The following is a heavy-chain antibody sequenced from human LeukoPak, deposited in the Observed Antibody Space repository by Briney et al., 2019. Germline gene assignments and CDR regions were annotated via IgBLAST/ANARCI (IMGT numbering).Heavy chain of an antibody. D-gene: IGHD6-13*01. CDR2: IYYSGST. J-gene: IGHJ4*02. CDR1: GVSISSYY. V-gene: IGHV4-59*08. Sequence: SETLSLTCTVSGVSISSYYWSWLRQPPGKGLEWIGYIYYSGSTYYNPSLKSRVTISVDTSKNQFSLKLSSVTAADTAVYYCARLGSSSWYVDYWGQGTLVTVSS. CDR3: ARLGSSSWYVDY.